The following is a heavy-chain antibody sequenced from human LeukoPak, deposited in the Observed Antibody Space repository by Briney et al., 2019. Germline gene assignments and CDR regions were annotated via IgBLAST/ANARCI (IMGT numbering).Heavy chain of an antibody. J-gene: IGHJ6*02. V-gene: IGHV3-23*01. CDR1: GFTFSSYA. Sequence: GGSLRLSCAASGFTFSSYAMSWVRQAPGKGLEWVSAISGSGGSTYYADSVKGRFTISRDNSKNTLYLRMNSLRAEDTAVYYCAKAVDDFWSGYYRYYGMDVWGQGTTVTVSS. CDR3: AKAVDDFWSGYYRYYGMDV. D-gene: IGHD3-3*01. CDR2: ISGSGGST.